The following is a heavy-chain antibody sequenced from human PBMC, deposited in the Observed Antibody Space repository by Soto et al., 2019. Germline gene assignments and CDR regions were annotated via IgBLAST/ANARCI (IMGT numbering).Heavy chain of an antibody. Sequence: GESVKISCPGSEYRFNSYWIGWVRQMPGKGLEWIVMIYPGDSDTTYSPSFEGQVTMSVDKSISTAYLQWSSLKAYDSATYYCARQGSNGDYVYFAMDVWGQGTTV. D-gene: IGHD3-16*01. V-gene: IGHV5-51*01. J-gene: IGHJ6*02. CDR3: ARQGSNGDYVYFAMDV. CDR2: IYPGDSDT. CDR1: EYRFNSYW.